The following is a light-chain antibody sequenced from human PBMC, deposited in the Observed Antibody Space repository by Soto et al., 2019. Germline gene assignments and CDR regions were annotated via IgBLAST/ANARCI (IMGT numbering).Light chain of an antibody. V-gene: IGKV3-20*01. CDR1: QSISSSY. CDR3: QQYGSSRFT. J-gene: IGKJ3*01. CDR2: GAS. Sequence: EVVLTQSPGTLSLSPGERATLSCRASQSISSSYLAWYQQKPGQAPRLLVYGASSRATGIPDRFSGSGSGTACTLTISSLEPDDLAVYYCQQYGSSRFTFGPGTKVHIK.